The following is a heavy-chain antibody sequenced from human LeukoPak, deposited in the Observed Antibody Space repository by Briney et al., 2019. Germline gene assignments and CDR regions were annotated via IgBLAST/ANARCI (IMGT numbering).Heavy chain of an antibody. V-gene: IGHV3-7*01. D-gene: IGHD1-26*01. CDR1: GFTFSSYW. CDR3: ARDVSGSLAYYYHYYMDV. Sequence: GGSLRLSCAASGFTFSSYWMSWVRQAPGKGLEWVANIKQDGSEKYYVDSVKGRFTISRDNAKNSLYLQMNSLRAEDTAVYYCARDVSGSLAYYYHYYMDVWGKGTTVTVSS. CDR2: IKQDGSEK. J-gene: IGHJ6*03.